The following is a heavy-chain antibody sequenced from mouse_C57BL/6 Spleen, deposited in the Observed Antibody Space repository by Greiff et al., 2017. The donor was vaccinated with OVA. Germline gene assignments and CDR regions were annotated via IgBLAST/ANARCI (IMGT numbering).Heavy chain of an antibody. CDR3: ARDYDYDGAGFAY. D-gene: IGHD2-4*01. Sequence: VQLKQSGPGLVKPSQSLSLTCSVTGYSITSGYYWNWIRQFPGNKLEWMGYISYDGSNNYNPSLKNRISITRDTSKNQFFLKLNSVTTEDTATYYCARDYDYDGAGFAYWGQGTLVTVSA. V-gene: IGHV3-6*01. CDR1: GYSITSGYY. J-gene: IGHJ3*01. CDR2: ISYDGSN.